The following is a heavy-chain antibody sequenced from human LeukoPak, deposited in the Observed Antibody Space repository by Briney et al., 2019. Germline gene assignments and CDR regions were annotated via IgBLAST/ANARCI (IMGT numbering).Heavy chain of an antibody. Sequence: KTSETLSLTCTVSGGSISSYYWSWIRQPAGKGLEWIGRIYTSGSTNYDPSLKSRVTMSVDTSKNQFSLKLSSVTAADTAVYYCARGFPALKRYYMDVWGKGTTVTVSS. V-gene: IGHV4-4*07. CDR1: GGSISSYY. D-gene: IGHD6-25*01. CDR2: IYTSGST. J-gene: IGHJ6*03. CDR3: ARGFPALKRYYMDV.